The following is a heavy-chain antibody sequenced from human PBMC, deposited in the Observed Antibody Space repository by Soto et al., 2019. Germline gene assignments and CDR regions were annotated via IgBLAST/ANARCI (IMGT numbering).Heavy chain of an antibody. V-gene: IGHV4-34*01. D-gene: IGHD3-3*01. Sequence: SETLSLTCAVYGGSFSGYYWSWIRQPPGKGLEWIGEINHSGSTNYNPSLKSRVTISVDTSKNQFSLKLSSVTAADPAVYYCGSANYDFWSGYYTRNHYWGQGTLVTVSS. CDR3: GSANYDFWSGYYTRNHY. J-gene: IGHJ4*01. CDR2: INHSGST. CDR1: GGSFSGYY.